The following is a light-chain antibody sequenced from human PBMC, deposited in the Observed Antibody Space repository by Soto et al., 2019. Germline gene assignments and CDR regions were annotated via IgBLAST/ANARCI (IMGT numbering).Light chain of an antibody. CDR3: QQYNDWPPIT. CDR1: RSVGRN. CDR2: GAS. V-gene: IGKV3-15*01. Sequence: EIVMTQSPATLSVFLGETATLSCRASRSVGRNIAWYQQKPGQAPRLFIYGASTRATGIPARFNGSGSGTDFTLTIGSLQSGDFAVYYCQQYNDWPPITFGGGTTVEI. J-gene: IGKJ4*01.